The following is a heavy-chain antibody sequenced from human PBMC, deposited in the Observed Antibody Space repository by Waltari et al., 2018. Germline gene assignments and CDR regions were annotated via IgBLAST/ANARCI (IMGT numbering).Heavy chain of an antibody. Sequence: QVQLQQWGAGLLKPSETLSLTCAVYGGSFSGYYWRWIRQPPGKGLEWIGEINHSGSTNYNPSLKSRVTISVDTSKNQFSLKLSSVTAADTAVYYCARGGSVIAVAGQEPWDYDHDYWGQGTLVTVSS. CDR3: ARGGSVIAVAGQEPWDYDHDY. J-gene: IGHJ4*02. V-gene: IGHV4-34*01. CDR2: INHSGST. D-gene: IGHD6-19*01. CDR1: GGSFSGYY.